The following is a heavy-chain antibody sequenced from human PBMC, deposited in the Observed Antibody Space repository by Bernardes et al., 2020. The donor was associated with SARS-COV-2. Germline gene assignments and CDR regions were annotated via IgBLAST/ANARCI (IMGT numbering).Heavy chain of an antibody. J-gene: IGHJ4*02. D-gene: IGHD6-13*01. CDR1: GGTFSSYA. CDR3: ARDHRGRGGAHFRSSSWDGGDY. Sequence: SVKVSCKASGGTFSSYAISWVRQAPGQGLEWMGRIIPILGIANYAQKFQGRVTITADKSTSTAYMELSSLRSEDTAVYYCARDHRGRGGAHFRSSSWDGGDYWGQGTLVTVSS. V-gene: IGHV1-69*04. CDR2: IIPILGIA.